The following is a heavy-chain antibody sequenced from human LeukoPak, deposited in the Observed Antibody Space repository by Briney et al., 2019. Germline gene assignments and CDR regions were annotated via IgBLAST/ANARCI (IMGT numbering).Heavy chain of an antibody. CDR3: ARDKTYYDSSGYYFDY. Sequence: GASVKVSCKASGYTFTGYYMHWVRQAPGQGLERMGWINPNSGGTNYAQKFQGRVTMTRDTSISTAYMELSRLRSDDTAVYYCARDKTYYDSSGYYFDYWGQGTLVTVSS. CDR2: INPNSGGT. V-gene: IGHV1-2*02. D-gene: IGHD3-22*01. J-gene: IGHJ4*02. CDR1: GYTFTGYY.